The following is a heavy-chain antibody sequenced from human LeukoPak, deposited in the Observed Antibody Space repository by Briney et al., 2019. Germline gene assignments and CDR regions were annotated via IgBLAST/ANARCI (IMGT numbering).Heavy chain of an antibody. Sequence: GGSLRLSCAASGFTFDDYAMHWVRQAPGKGLEWVSLISGDGGSTYYADSVKGRFTISRDNSKNSLYLQMNSLRTEDTALYYCAKDISADYYDNNYGMDVWGQGTTVTVSS. CDR1: GFTFDDYA. V-gene: IGHV3-43*02. J-gene: IGHJ6*02. D-gene: IGHD3-22*01. CDR3: AKDISADYYDNNYGMDV. CDR2: ISGDGGST.